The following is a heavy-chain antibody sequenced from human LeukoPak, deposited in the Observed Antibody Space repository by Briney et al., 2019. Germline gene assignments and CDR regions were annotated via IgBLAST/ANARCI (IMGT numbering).Heavy chain of an antibody. Sequence: GGPLRLSCAGSGFTFDEHGMPWVRQAPGKGPEWVSGISWNSGSIAYADSVKGRFTISRDNAKNLLFLQMSSLRAADTALYYCVKGHCSSSSCFPNYYYYMDVWGTGTTVTVSS. D-gene: IGHD2-15*01. CDR1: GFTFDEHG. V-gene: IGHV3-9*01. CDR3: VKGHCSSSSCFPNYYYYMDV. CDR2: ISWNSGSI. J-gene: IGHJ6*03.